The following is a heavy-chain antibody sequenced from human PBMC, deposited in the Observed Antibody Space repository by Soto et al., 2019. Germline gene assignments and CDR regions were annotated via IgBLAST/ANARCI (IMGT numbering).Heavy chain of an antibody. D-gene: IGHD1-1*01. Sequence: GSLRLSCAASGFTFSSYSMNWVRQAPGKGLEWVSSISSSSSYIYYADSVKGRFTISRDNAKNSLYLQMNSLRAEDTAVYYCARVSVILEPQRPYYYYYMDVWGKGTTVTVSS. V-gene: IGHV3-21*01. J-gene: IGHJ6*03. CDR2: ISSSSSYI. CDR1: GFTFSSYS. CDR3: ARVSVILEPQRPYYYYYMDV.